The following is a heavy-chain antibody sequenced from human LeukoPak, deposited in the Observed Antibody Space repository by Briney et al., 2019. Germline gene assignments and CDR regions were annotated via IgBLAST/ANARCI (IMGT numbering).Heavy chain of an antibody. CDR3: AKGGPSYPYFYGMDV. J-gene: IGHJ6*02. CDR1: GFTFSSHW. Sequence: GGSLRLSCAASGFTFSSHWMTWVRQAPGKGLEWVSSLSGRGDSTYYADSVKGRFTVSRDNSENTLYLQMNTLRAEDTAVYYCAKGGPSYPYFYGMDVWGQGTTVTVSS. CDR2: LSGRGDST. V-gene: IGHV3-23*01. D-gene: IGHD3-10*01.